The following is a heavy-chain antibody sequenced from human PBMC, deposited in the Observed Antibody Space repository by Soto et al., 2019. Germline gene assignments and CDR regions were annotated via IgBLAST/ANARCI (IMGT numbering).Heavy chain of an antibody. CDR3: AVTGTPPSYYGMDV. V-gene: IGHV1-69*13. CDR1: GGTFSSYA. Sequence: ASVKVSCKASGGTFSSYAISWVRQAPGQGLEWMGGIIPIFGTANYAQKFQGRVTITAGESTSTAYMELSSLRSEDTAVYYCAVTGTPPSYYGMDVWGQGTTVTVSS. CDR2: IIPIFGTA. J-gene: IGHJ6*02. D-gene: IGHD1-7*01.